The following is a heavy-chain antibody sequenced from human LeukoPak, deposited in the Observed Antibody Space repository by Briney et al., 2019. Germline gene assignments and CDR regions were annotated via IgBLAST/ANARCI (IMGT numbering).Heavy chain of an antibody. CDR3: ARTDITIFGVVITYYYYGMDV. Sequence: ASVKVSFKASGGTFNSYAISWVRQAPGQGLEWMGRIIPILGIANYAQKFQGRVTITADKSTSTAYMELSSLRSEDTAVYYCARTDITIFGVVITYYYYGMDVWGQGTTVTVSS. CDR2: IIPILGIA. J-gene: IGHJ6*02. CDR1: GGTFNSYA. D-gene: IGHD3-3*01. V-gene: IGHV1-69*04.